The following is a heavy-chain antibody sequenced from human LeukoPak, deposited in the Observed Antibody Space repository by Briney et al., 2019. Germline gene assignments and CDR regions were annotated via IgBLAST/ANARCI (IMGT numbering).Heavy chain of an antibody. Sequence: PGGSLRLSCAASGFTFSSYGMHWVRQAPGKGLEWVAVISYDGSNKYYADSVKGRFTISRDNSKNTLYLQMNSLRAEDTAVYYCAAAWDAFDIWGQGTMVTVSS. J-gene: IGHJ3*02. CDR2: ISYDGSNK. CDR1: GFTFSSYG. CDR3: AAAWDAFDI. V-gene: IGHV3-30*03.